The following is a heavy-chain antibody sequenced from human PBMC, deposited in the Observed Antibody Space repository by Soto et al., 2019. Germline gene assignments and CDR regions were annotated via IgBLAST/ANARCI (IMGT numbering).Heavy chain of an antibody. CDR2: IFHNGNT. V-gene: IGHV4-4*02. CDR3: ARRTWGMDV. D-gene: IGHD2-8*01. Sequence: QVQLQESGPGLVKASGTLSHTCAVSSGSIRSSNWWSWVRPSPGKGLEWIGEIFHNGNTYYNPSLNSRVTISVDTSKNQFSLNLRSVTAADTAVYYCARRTWGMDVWGQGTTVTVSS. CDR1: SGSIRSSNW. J-gene: IGHJ6*02.